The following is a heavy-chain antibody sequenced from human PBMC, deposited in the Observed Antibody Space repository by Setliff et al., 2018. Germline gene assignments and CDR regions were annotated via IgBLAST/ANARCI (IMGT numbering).Heavy chain of an antibody. CDR2: IYFSGST. CDR3: ARHVGPADRADYFQH. CDR1: RDSISSNH. V-gene: IGHV4-59*04. Sequence: PSETLSLTCPVSRDSISSNHWSWLRQPPGKGLEWIGSIYFSGSTYYNPSLKSRVSMSVDSSKNQFSLNLNSVTAADTGVYYCARHVGPADRADYFQHWGQGTLVTVSS. J-gene: IGHJ1*01.